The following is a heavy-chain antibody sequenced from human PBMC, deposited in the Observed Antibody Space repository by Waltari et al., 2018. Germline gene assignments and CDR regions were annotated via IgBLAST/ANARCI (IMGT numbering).Heavy chain of an antibody. CDR3: AIDYYHSISH. D-gene: IGHD1-26*01. CDR2: INGYGSST. Sequence: VQLVESGGGLVQPGGSLRLSCAASGFTFRGNWMHWVRQAPGKGLVLVSSINGYGSSTSYADSVKGRFTISRDDAKNTLYLQMNSLRAEDTAVYYCAIDYYHSISHWGQGTLVTVSS. CDR1: GFTFRGNW. J-gene: IGHJ4*02. V-gene: IGHV3-74*01.